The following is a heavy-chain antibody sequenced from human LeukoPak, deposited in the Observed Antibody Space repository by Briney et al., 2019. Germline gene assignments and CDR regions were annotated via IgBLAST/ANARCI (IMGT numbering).Heavy chain of an antibody. Sequence: SETLSLTCTVSGGSISSGSYYWSWIRQPAGKGLEWIGRIYTSGSTNYNPSLKSRVTISVDTSKNQFSLKLSSVTAADTAVYYCATLLSGDGIEGDYWGQGTLVTVSS. V-gene: IGHV4-61*02. CDR2: IYTSGST. CDR1: GGSISSGSYY. CDR3: ATLLSGDGIEGDY. D-gene: IGHD3-10*01. J-gene: IGHJ4*02.